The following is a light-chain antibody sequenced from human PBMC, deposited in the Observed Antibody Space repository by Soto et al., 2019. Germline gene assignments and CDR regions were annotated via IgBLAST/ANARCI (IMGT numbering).Light chain of an antibody. CDR3: QQYYIYAT. V-gene: IGKV1-5*03. CDR1: KTISNY. J-gene: IGKJ1*01. CDR2: RSS. Sequence: DIQMTQSPSTLSASVGDRVTITCRASKTISNYLTWYQQRPGKAPKLLIYRSSILQNGVPSRFSGSGSGTEFTLTISSLQPDDFATYYCQQYYIYATFGQGTRLEI.